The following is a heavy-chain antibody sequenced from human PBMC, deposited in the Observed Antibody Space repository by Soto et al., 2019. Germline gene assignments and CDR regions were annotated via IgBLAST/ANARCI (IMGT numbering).Heavy chain of an antibody. J-gene: IGHJ5*02. CDR3: AKALDTARVTWFDP. Sequence: PGGRMKLACAASGVTFNSYAMSVVRQAPGKGLEWVSAISGSGGSTYYADSVKGRFTISRDNSKNTLYLQMNSLRAEDTAVYYCAKALDTARVTWFDPWGQGTLVTVSS. CDR1: GVTFNSYA. V-gene: IGHV3-23*01. D-gene: IGHD5-18*01. CDR2: ISGSGGST.